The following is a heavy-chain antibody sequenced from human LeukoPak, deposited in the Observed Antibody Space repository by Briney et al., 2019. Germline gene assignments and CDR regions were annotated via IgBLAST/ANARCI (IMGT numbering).Heavy chain of an antibody. CDR3: ARDGSTGWHYFEY. D-gene: IGHD6-19*01. CDR2: IYSGGST. Sequence: QTGGSLRLACAASGFTVSTDYMSWVRQAPGKGLEWVSVIYSGGSTYYADSVKGRFTVSRDNSKNTLYLQMNSLRTEDTAVYYCARDGSTGWHYFEYWGQGTLVTVSS. J-gene: IGHJ4*02. CDR1: GFTVSTDY. V-gene: IGHV3-53*01.